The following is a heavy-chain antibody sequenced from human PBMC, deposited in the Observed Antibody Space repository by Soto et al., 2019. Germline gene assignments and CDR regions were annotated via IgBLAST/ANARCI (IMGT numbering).Heavy chain of an antibody. CDR2: ISYDGNNK. Sequence: GGSLRLSCAASGFTFSSYSMNWVRQSPGKGLEWVAVISYDGNNKYYADSVKGRFTISRDNANNSLYLQMNSLRAEDTATYYCVRDGLDYYDTERLYFDKWGQGTLGTVSS. D-gene: IGHD3-22*01. J-gene: IGHJ4*02. CDR1: GFTFSSYS. CDR3: VRDGLDYYDTERLYFDK. V-gene: IGHV3-30-3*01.